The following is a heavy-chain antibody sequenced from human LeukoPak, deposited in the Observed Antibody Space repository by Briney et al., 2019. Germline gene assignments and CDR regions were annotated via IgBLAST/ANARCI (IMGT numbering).Heavy chain of an antibody. CDR2: IYYSGST. D-gene: IGHD6-6*01. CDR1: GGSISSGGYY. CDR3: ARIIASSVYYYMDV. J-gene: IGHJ6*03. Sequence: SQTLSLNCTVSGGSISSGGYYWSWIRQHPGKGLEWIGYIYYSGSTYYNPSLKSRVTISVDTSKNQFSLKLSSVTAADTAVYYCARIIASSVYYYMDVRGKGTTVTVSS. V-gene: IGHV4-31*03.